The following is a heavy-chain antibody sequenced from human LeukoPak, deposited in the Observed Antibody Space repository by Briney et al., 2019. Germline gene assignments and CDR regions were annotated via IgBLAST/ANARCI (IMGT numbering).Heavy chain of an antibody. Sequence: GGSLRLSCAVSGFTFSDFWRNWVRQAPGKELEWVASIIQNGGENYYVDSVKGRFTVSRDNPRNSLYLQLSSLRAEDTAVYYCARDGTAPGLYFDLWGQGALVTVSS. CDR2: IIQNGGEN. CDR3: ARDGTAPGLYFDL. D-gene: IGHD6-13*01. V-gene: IGHV3-7*01. J-gene: IGHJ4*03. CDR1: GFTFSDFW.